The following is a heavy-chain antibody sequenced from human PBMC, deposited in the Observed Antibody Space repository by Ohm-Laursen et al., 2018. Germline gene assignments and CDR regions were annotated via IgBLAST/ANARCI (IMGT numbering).Heavy chain of an antibody. CDR3: AKDNSITTVTTTFYDY. J-gene: IGHJ4*02. D-gene: IGHD3-9*01. CDR2: ISGSGGST. Sequence: GSLRLSCAASGFTFSSYAMSWVRQAPGKGLEWVSAISGSGGSTFYGDSVKGRFTISRDNSKNTLYLQMNSLRAEDTAIYYCAKDNSITTVTTTFYDYWGQGTLVTVSS. V-gene: IGHV3-23*01. CDR1: GFTFSSYA.